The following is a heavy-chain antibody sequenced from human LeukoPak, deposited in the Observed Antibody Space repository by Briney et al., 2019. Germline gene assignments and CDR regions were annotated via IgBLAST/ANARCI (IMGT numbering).Heavy chain of an antibody. D-gene: IGHD3-22*01. J-gene: IGHJ6*02. CDR2: MNPKSGNT. CDR3: ARGSVYYDSSGYSHYGMDV. V-gene: IGHV1-8*01. Sequence: ASVRVSCKASGYTFTSYDINWVRQAPGQGVEWMGWMNPKSGNTGYAKKFQGRVTMTRNTSISTAYMELSSPRSEDTAVYYCARGSVYYDSSGYSHYGMDVWGQGTTVTVSS. CDR1: GYTFTSYD.